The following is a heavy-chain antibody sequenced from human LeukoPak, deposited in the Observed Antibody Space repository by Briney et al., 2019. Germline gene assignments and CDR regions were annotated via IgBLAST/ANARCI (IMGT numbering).Heavy chain of an antibody. V-gene: IGHV4-61*01. Sequence: PSETLSLTCSVSGGSITTSHYCWAWILQPPGRGLEWIGYIYYSGSTNYNPSLKSRVTISVDTSKNQFSLKLSSVTAADTAVYYCAREYYDYVWGSYRSAYFEYWGQGTLVTVSS. CDR1: GGSITTSHYC. D-gene: IGHD3-16*02. CDR3: AREYYDYVWGSYRSAYFEY. J-gene: IGHJ4*02. CDR2: IYYSGST.